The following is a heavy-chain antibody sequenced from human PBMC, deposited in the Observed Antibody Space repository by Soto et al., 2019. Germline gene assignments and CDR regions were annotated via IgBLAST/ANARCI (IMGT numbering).Heavy chain of an antibody. J-gene: IGHJ5*02. V-gene: IGHV3-15*01. D-gene: IGHD3-10*01. CDR1: GFTFSNAW. CDR3: PTQANRGARFDP. CDR2: IKSKTDGGTT. Sequence: GGSLRLSCVASGFTFSNAWMSWVRQAPGKGLEWVGRIKSKTDGGTTDYAAPVKGRFTISRDDSKNTLYLQMNSLKTEDTAVYYCPTQANRGARFDPWGQGTLVTVSS.